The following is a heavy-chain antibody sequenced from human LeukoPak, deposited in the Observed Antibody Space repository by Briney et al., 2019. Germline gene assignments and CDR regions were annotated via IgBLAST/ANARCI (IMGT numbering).Heavy chain of an antibody. CDR3: ARHYGP. D-gene: IGHD3-10*01. CDR1: GGSFRGVFYY. J-gene: IGHJ5*02. Sequence: PSETFSFTCTVSGGSFRGVFYYWGGFRQPPGKGLEWIGSIYDSGSTYYNPSLKSRVTISVDTSKNQFSLKLNSVTAADTAVYYCARHYGPWGQGTLVTVSS. V-gene: IGHV4-39*01. CDR2: IYDSGST.